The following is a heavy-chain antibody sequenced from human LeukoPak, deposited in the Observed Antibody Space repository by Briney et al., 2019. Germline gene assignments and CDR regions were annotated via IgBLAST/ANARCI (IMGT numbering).Heavy chain of an antibody. J-gene: IGHJ5*02. Sequence: GESLKISCKLSGYSFTTYWIGWVRQMPGKGLEWMGIIYPGDSHTRYSPSFQGQVTISADESISTAYLQWSSLKASDSAMYYCARSAAGTSGRFDPWGQGTLVTVSS. CDR2: IYPGDSHT. V-gene: IGHV5-51*01. CDR3: ARSAAGTSGRFDP. CDR1: GYSFTTYW. D-gene: IGHD6-13*01.